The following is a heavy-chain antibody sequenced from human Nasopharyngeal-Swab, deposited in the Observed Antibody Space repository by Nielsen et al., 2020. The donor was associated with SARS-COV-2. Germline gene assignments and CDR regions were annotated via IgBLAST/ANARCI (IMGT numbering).Heavy chain of an antibody. CDR1: GFTFSNYR. CDR3: ARGRGSSTSMIGY. Sequence: GSLRLSCAASGFTFSNYRMHWVRQAPGKGLVWVSRINGDGSSLNYADFVKGRFTISTANAKSTLYLEMNSLRAEDTAVYYCARGRGSSTSMIGYWGQGTLVTVSS. D-gene: IGHD2/OR15-2a*01. V-gene: IGHV3-74*01. CDR2: INGDGSSL. J-gene: IGHJ4*02.